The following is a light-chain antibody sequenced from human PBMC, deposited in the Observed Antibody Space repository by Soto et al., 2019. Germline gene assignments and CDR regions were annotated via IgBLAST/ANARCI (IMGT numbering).Light chain of an antibody. J-gene: IGKJ2*01. CDR2: GAS. V-gene: IGKV3-20*01. CDR1: QSVSSSY. CDR3: QQYGRT. Sequence: EIVLTQSPGTLSLSPGERATLSCRASQSVSSSYLAWYQQKPGQAPRLLIYGASSRATGIPDRFSGSGSGTDFTLTISRLEPEDSAVYYCQQYGRTFGQGTKLEIK.